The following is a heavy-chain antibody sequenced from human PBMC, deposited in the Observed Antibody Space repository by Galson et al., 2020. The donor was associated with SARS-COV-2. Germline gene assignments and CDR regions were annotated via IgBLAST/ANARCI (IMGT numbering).Heavy chain of an antibody. V-gene: IGHV5-51*01. CDR1: GDSFTTSW. Sequence: GESLKISCKGSGDSFTTSWIGWVRQEPGAGLEWMGVIYPDDSETTYSPSFQGQVTISADKSIRTAYLQWNTLKALDTAMYYCTSHRGALGYWYSALWGRGTLVTVSS. CDR2: IYPDDSET. J-gene: IGHJ2*01. D-gene: IGHD3-16*01. CDR3: TSHRGALGYWYSAL.